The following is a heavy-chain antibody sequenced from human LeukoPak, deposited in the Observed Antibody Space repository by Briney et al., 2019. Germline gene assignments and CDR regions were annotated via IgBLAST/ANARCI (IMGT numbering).Heavy chain of an antibody. J-gene: IGHJ4*02. CDR3: ARAPVTSCRGVYCYPFDY. Sequence: GGSLRLSCAASGFKLSSFWMSWVRQAPGKGLEWVAKIKEDGSEKYYVDSVKGRFTISRDNAKNSLSLQMNSLRVEDTAVYYCARAPVTSCRGVYCYPFDYWGQGTLVTVSS. CDR1: GFKLSSFW. CDR2: IKEDGSEK. D-gene: IGHD2-21*01. V-gene: IGHV3-7*01.